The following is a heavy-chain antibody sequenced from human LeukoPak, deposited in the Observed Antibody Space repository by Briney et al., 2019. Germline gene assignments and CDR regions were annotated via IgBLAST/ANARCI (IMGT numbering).Heavy chain of an antibody. Sequence: PSETLSLTCGVSSGSIGSYYWSWIRQPSGKGLEWIGYIYYNGSTYYNPSLKSRVTISVDMSKNQFSLKLSSVTAADTAVYYCARLGHCSVGRCPLDHDAFDIWGQGTMVTVSS. J-gene: IGHJ3*02. CDR3: ARLGHCSVGRCPLDHDAFDI. CDR1: SGSIGSYY. D-gene: IGHD2-15*01. V-gene: IGHV4-59*08. CDR2: IYYNGST.